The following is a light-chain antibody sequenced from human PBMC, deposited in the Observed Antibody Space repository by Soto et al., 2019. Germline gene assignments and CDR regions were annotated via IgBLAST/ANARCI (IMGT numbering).Light chain of an antibody. V-gene: IGLV2-14*01. CDR3: SSYTSTSTSYV. CDR1: SSDIGGYKF. J-gene: IGLJ1*01. Sequence: QSALTQPASVSGSPGQSITISCTGTSSDIGGYKFVSWYQQLPGKAPKLMIYEVSNRPSGVSNRFSGSKSANTASLTISGLQAEDEADYYCSSYTSTSTSYVFGTGTKLTVL. CDR2: EVS.